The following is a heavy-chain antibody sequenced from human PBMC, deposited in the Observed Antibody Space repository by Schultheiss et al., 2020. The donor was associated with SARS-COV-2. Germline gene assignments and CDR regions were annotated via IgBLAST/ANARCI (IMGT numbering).Heavy chain of an antibody. CDR2: ISYDGSKK. D-gene: IGHD2-15*01. CDR1: GFTFSTYA. J-gene: IGHJ4*02. V-gene: IGHV3-30*07. Sequence: GGSLRLSCAASGFTFSTYAMHWVRQAPGKGLEGVAVISYDGSKKYYADSVKGRFTISRDNTKNSLYLQMNSLRAEDTAVYYCARDRGGDLTFDYWGQGTLVTVSS. CDR3: ARDRGGDLTFDY.